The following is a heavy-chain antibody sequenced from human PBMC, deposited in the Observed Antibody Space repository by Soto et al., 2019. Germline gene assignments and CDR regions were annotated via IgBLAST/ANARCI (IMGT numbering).Heavy chain of an antibody. V-gene: IGHV4-34*01. CDR1: GGSFSGYY. CDR3: SRDKITGLFDY. CDR2: INHSGST. J-gene: IGHJ4*02. Sequence: ETLSLTCAVYGGSFSGYYWTWIRQPPGTGLEWIGEINHSGSTNYNPSLKSRVTISVDTSKNQFSLKLTSVTAADTAVYYCSRDKITGLFDYWGQGTVVTVSS. D-gene: IGHD2-8*02.